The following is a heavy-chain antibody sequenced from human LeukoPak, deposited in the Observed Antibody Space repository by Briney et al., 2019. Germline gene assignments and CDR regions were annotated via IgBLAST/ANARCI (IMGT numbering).Heavy chain of an antibody. CDR2: INHSGST. CDR1: GGSFSGYY. V-gene: IGHV4-34*01. D-gene: IGHD5-12*01. J-gene: IGHJ4*02. CDR3: ARSHTRWLQLGY. Sequence: SETLSLTCAVYGGSFSGYYWSWIRQPPGKGLEWIGEINHSGSTNYNPSLKSRVTISVDTSKNQFSLKLSSVTAADTAVYYCARSHTRWLQLGYWGQGTLVTVSS.